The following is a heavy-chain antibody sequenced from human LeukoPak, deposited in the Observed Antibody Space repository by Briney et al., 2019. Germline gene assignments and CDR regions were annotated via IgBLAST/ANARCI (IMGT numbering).Heavy chain of an antibody. Sequence: SETLSLTCTVSGGSVSSGSYYWSWIRQPPGKGLEWIGYIYYSGSTNYNPSLKSRVTISVDTSKNQFSLKLSSVTAADTAVYYGARIDWVKDGDYHYYFDYWGQGTLVTVSS. CDR1: GGSVSSGSYY. J-gene: IGHJ4*02. V-gene: IGHV4-61*01. CDR2: IYYSGST. D-gene: IGHD4-17*01. CDR3: ARIDWVKDGDYHYYFDY.